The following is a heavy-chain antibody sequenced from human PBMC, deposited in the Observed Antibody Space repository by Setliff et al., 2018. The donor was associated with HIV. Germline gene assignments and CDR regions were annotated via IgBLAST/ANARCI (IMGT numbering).Heavy chain of an antibody. CDR1: GFTFSDAW. Sequence: GGSLRLSCVTSGFTFSDAWMSWVRQAPGKGLEWVGRIKSRIDDGTTDYAAPVKGRFTISRDNSKNTLYLQMNSLKTEDTAVYYCTSNSFDYYDSSGYASWGQGTLVTVSS. J-gene: IGHJ5*02. V-gene: IGHV3-15*01. D-gene: IGHD3-22*01. CDR2: IKSRIDDGTT. CDR3: TSNSFDYYDSSGYAS.